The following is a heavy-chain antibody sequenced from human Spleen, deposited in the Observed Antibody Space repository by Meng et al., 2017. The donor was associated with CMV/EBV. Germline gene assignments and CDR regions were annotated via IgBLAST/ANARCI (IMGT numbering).Heavy chain of an antibody. V-gene: IGHV1-2*02. D-gene: IGHD3-16*01. J-gene: IGHJ5*02. CDR2: INPNSGGT. CDR3: TRNYVLNKWFDP. CDR1: GYTFTGYY. Sequence: ASVKVSCKASGYTFTGYYMHWVRQAPGQGLEWMGWINPNSGGTNYAQKFQGRVTMTRETSIRTAYMELNTLRSDDTAVYYCTRNYVLNKWFDPWGQGTLVTVSS.